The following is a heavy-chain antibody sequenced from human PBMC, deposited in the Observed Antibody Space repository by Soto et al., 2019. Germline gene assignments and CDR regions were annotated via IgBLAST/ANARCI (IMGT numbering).Heavy chain of an antibody. J-gene: IGHJ6*02. CDR2: IYWNEDR. D-gene: IGHD2-2*01. CDR3: LSRRAIYAYQALDV. V-gene: IGHV2-5*01. CDR1: GFSLTSSGVG. Sequence: SGPTLVNPTQTLTLTCTFSGFSLTSSGVGVGWIRQPPGRALEWLAAIYWNEDRRRRPSLESRLSITKDTSKNQVVLTMTNMDLVDTVTHPRLSRRAIYAYQALDVWAQGT.